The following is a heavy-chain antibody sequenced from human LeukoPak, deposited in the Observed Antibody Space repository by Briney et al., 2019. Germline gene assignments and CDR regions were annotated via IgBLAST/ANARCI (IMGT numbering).Heavy chain of an antibody. J-gene: IGHJ4*02. CDR2: INPYSGDT. CDR1: GYIFTASY. D-gene: IGHD1-26*01. CDR3: ARSCNSGSCSLDY. V-gene: IGHV1-2*02. Sequence: ASVKVSCKASGYIFTASYMHWVRQAPGQGLEWMGWINPYSGDTNYAQKFQGRVTMTRDTSISTAFMEVSRVRSDDTAVYYCARSCNSGSCSLDYWGQGTLVTVSS.